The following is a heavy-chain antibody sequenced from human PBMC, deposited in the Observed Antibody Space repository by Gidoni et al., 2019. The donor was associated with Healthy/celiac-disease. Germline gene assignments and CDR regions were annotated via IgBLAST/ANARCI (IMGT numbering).Heavy chain of an antibody. D-gene: IGHD6-19*01. V-gene: IGHV4-59*01. CDR1: GGSISSYY. CDR3: ASSGYSSGFAFDI. CDR2: IYYSGST. Sequence: QVQLQESGPGLVKPSETLSLTCTVSGGSISSYYWSWIRQPAGKGLEWIGYIYYSGSTNYNPSLKSRVTISVDTSKNQFSLKLSSVTAADTAVYYCASSGYSSGFAFDIWGQGTMVTVSS. J-gene: IGHJ3*02.